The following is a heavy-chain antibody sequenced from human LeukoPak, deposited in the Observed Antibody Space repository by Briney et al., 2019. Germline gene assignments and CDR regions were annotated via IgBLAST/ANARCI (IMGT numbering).Heavy chain of an antibody. V-gene: IGHV3-33*01. Sequence: PGGSLRLSCAASGFTFSSYGMHWVRQAPGKGLEWVAVIWYDGSNKYYADSVKGRFTISRDNSKNTLYLQMNSLRAEDTAVYYCARAPGIAAAGIGEYFQHWGQGTLVTVSS. CDR2: IWYDGSNK. CDR3: ARAPGIAAAGIGEYFQH. J-gene: IGHJ1*01. CDR1: GFTFSSYG. D-gene: IGHD6-13*01.